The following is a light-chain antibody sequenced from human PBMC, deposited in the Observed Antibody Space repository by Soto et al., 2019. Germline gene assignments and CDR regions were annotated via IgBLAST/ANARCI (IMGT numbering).Light chain of an antibody. CDR1: QSVSSNY. CDR2: GAS. V-gene: IGKV3-20*01. J-gene: IGKJ4*01. Sequence: EIVLAQPPGTLSLSPGERATLSCRASQSVSSNYLAWYQQKPGQPPRLLIYGASSRATGIPDRFSGSGSGTDFILTISRLEPEDFAVYYCQQYGTSPLTFGGGTKVEIK. CDR3: QQYGTSPLT.